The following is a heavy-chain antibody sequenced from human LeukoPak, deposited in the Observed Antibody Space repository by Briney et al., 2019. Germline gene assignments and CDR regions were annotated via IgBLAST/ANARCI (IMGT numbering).Heavy chain of an antibody. CDR2: INHSGST. CDR1: GGSFSGYY. CDR3: ASWWLAAASGVNY. Sequence: PSETQSLTCAVYGGSFSGYYWSWIRQPPGKGLEWIGEINHSGSTNYNPSLKSRVTISVDTSKNQFSLKLSSVTAADTAVYYCASWWLAAASGVNYWGQGTLVTVSS. J-gene: IGHJ4*02. D-gene: IGHD6-13*01. V-gene: IGHV4-34*01.